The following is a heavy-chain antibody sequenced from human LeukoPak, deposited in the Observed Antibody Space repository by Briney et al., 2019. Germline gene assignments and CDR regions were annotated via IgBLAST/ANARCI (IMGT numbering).Heavy chain of an antibody. D-gene: IGHD3-3*01. Sequence: SETLSLTCTVSGGSISSYYWSWIRQPAGKGLEWIGRIYTSGSTNYNPSLKSRVTMSADTSKNQFSLKLSSVAAADTAVYYCARVRKDDYDFWSGYSYYMDVWGKGTTVTVSS. CDR1: GGSISSYY. CDR2: IYTSGST. V-gene: IGHV4-4*07. J-gene: IGHJ6*03. CDR3: ARVRKDDYDFWSGYSYYMDV.